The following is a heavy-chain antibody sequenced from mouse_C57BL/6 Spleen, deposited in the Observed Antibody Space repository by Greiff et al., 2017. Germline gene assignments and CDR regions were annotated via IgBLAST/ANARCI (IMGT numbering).Heavy chain of an antibody. D-gene: IGHD2-4*01. CDR1: GYTFTSYW. CDR3: AIYDYDDYYAMDY. CDR2: IHPSDSDT. Sequence: QVQLQQPGAELVKPGASVKVSCKASGYTFTSYWMHWVKQRPGQGLEWIGRIHPSDSDTNYNQKFKGKATLTVDKSSSTAYMHLSSLTSEDSAVYYCAIYDYDDYYAMDYWGQGTSVTVAS. J-gene: IGHJ4*01. V-gene: IGHV1-74*01.